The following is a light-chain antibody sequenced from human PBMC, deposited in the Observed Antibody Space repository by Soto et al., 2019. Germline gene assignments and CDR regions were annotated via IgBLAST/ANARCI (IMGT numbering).Light chain of an antibody. CDR3: QQSFITPFT. Sequence: DIQMTQSPSSLSASVGDRITITCRASQGINSYVSWYLQKPGKAPDLLIYSASSLQSGVPSRCSGSGSGTNFTLTISSLQPEDVATYYCQQSFITPFTFGGGTKVEIK. J-gene: IGKJ4*01. CDR1: QGINSY. V-gene: IGKV1-39*01. CDR2: SAS.